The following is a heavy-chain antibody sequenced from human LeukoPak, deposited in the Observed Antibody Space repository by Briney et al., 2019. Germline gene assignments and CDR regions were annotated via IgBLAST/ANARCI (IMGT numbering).Heavy chain of an antibody. V-gene: IGHV3-23*01. Sequence: GGSLRLSCAASGFTFSSYTISWVRQAPGKGLEWVSAISGSGGNTYYADSVKGRFTISRDNSKNTLYLLMNSLRAEDTAVYYCAKASRSSGSSRPFDYWGQGTLVTVSS. CDR3: AKASRSSGSSRPFDY. CDR1: GFTFSSYT. CDR2: ISGSGGNT. J-gene: IGHJ4*02. D-gene: IGHD1-26*01.